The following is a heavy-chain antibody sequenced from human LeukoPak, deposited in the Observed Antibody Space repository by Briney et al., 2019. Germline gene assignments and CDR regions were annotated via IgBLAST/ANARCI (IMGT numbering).Heavy chain of an antibody. Sequence: SETLSLTCAVYGGSFSGYYWSWIRQPPGKGLEWIGEINHSGSTNYNPSLKSRVTISVDTSKNQFSLKLSSVTAADTAVYYCARGYCSSTSCYAYYYYGMDVWGQGTTVTVSS. J-gene: IGHJ6*02. CDR3: ARGYCSSTSCYAYYYYGMDV. D-gene: IGHD2-2*01. V-gene: IGHV4-34*01. CDR2: INHSGST. CDR1: GGSFSGYY.